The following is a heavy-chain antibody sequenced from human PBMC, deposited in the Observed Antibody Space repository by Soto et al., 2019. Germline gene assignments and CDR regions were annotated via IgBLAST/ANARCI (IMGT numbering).Heavy chain of an antibody. CDR1: GFTFSNYA. CDR3: VTLVNTVAT. J-gene: IGHJ4*02. V-gene: IGHV3-23*01. D-gene: IGHD5-12*01. Sequence: EVQLLESGGGLVQPGGSQRLSCAASGFTFSNYAMSWVRQAPGKGLEWVSSISGSGGSTYYADSVQGRFTISRDNSKNTLFLQMSRLRADDTAVYYCVTLVNTVATWGQGTLVTVSS. CDR2: ISGSGGST.